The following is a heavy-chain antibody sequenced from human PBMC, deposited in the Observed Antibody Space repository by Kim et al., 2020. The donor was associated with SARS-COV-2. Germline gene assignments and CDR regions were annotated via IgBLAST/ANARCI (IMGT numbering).Heavy chain of an antibody. CDR1: GYSFTSYW. D-gene: IGHD6-6*01. Sequence: GESLKISCKGSGYSFTSYWIGWVRQMPGKGLEWMGIIYPGDSDTRYSPSFQGQVTISADKSISTAYLQWSSLKASETAMYYCARRSFWYSSSASWFDPWGQGTLVTVSS. CDR3: ARRSFWYSSSASWFDP. V-gene: IGHV5-51*01. J-gene: IGHJ5*02. CDR2: IYPGDSDT.